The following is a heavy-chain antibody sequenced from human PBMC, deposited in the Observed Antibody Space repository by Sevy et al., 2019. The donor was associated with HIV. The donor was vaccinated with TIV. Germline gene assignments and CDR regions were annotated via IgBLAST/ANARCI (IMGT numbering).Heavy chain of an antibody. V-gene: IGHV3-15*01. CDR2: IKSKTDGGTV. Sequence: GGSLRLSCVASGFNFNNAWMSWVRQTPTKGLEWVGRIKSKTDGGTVDYAAPVKGRFTISRDESKNTLYLQMNSLETDDTAMYYCTTAPFFGFWGQGALVTVSS. CDR3: TTAPFFGF. CDR1: GFNFNNAW. J-gene: IGHJ4*02.